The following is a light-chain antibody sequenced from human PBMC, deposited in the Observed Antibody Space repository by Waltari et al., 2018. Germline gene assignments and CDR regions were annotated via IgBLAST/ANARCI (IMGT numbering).Light chain of an antibody. Sequence: DIQMTQSPSSVSASVGDRVTITCRASQDISRWLGWYQQKPGKAPKPLIYAASSLQRGVPSRFSASGSGTDFTLTISSLQPEDFASYHCQQSYNTPLTFGGGTRVYIK. CDR1: QDISRW. CDR2: AAS. CDR3: QQSYNTPLT. V-gene: IGKV1-12*01. J-gene: IGKJ4*01.